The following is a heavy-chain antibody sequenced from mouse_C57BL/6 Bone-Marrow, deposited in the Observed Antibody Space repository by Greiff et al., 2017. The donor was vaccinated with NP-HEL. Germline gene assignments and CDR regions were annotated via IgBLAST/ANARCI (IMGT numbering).Heavy chain of an antibody. CDR1: GYAFSSYW. CDR3: ARYYGSSYYFDY. CDR2: IYPGDGDP. V-gene: IGHV1-80*01. J-gene: IGHJ2*01. Sequence: VQLQQSGAELVKPGASVKISCKASGYAFSSYWMNWVKQRPGKGLEWIGQIYPGDGDPNYNGQFKGKATLTADKSSRTAYMQLSSLTSEDSAVYFCARYYGSSYYFDYWGQGTTLTVSS. D-gene: IGHD1-1*01.